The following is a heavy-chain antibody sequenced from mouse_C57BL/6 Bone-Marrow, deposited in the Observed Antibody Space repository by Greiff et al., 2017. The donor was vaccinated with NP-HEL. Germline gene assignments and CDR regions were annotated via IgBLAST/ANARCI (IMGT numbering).Heavy chain of an antibody. V-gene: IGHV1-81*01. J-gene: IGHJ2*01. Sequence: VQVVESGAELARPGASVKLSCKASGYTFTSYGISWVKQRTGQGLEWIGEIYPRSGNTYYNEKFKGKATLTADKSSSTAYMELRSLTSEDSAVYFCARRGLYYGNYDYFDYWGQGTTLTVSS. D-gene: IGHD2-1*01. CDR3: ARRGLYYGNYDYFDY. CDR2: IYPRSGNT. CDR1: GYTFTSYG.